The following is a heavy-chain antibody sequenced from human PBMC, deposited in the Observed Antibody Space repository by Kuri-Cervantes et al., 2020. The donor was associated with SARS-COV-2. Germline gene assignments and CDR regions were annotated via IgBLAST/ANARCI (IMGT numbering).Heavy chain of an antibody. V-gene: IGHV3-21*01. Sequence: GESLKISCAASGFTFSSYSMNWVRQAPGKGLEWVSSISSSSSYIYYADSVKGRFTISRDNAKNSLYLQMNSLRAEDTAVYCCARLHTDIVVVPAATRSHYYYYYMDVWGKGTTVTVSS. D-gene: IGHD2-2*01. CDR2: ISSSSSYI. J-gene: IGHJ6*03. CDR1: GFTFSSYS. CDR3: ARLHTDIVVVPAATRSHYYYYYMDV.